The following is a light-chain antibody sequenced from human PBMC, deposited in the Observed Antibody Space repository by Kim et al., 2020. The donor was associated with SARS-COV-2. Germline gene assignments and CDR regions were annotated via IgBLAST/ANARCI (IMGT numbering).Light chain of an antibody. CDR3: LQHDSYPRT. Sequence: DIQMTQSPSTLSASVGDRVTITCRASQSLNSWVAWYQQKPGKAPDLLIYSTSTLQSGVPSRFSGSGSGTEFTLTISGLQPEDVATYYCLQHDSYPRTFSQGTKVDIK. CDR2: STS. CDR1: QSLNSW. V-gene: IGKV1-5*03. J-gene: IGKJ1*01.